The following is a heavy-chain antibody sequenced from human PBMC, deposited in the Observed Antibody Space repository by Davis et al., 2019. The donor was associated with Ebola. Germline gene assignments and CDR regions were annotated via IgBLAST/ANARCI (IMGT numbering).Heavy chain of an antibody. CDR3: ARDPFPLPY. CDR1: GFTFSSYS. Sequence: GESLKISCAASGFTFSSYSMNWARQAPGKGLEWVSSISSSSSYIYYADSVKGRFTISRDNAKNSLYLQMSSLRAEDTAVYYCARDPFPLPYWGQGTLVTVSS. V-gene: IGHV3-21*01. J-gene: IGHJ4*02. D-gene: IGHD2/OR15-2a*01. CDR2: ISSSSSYI.